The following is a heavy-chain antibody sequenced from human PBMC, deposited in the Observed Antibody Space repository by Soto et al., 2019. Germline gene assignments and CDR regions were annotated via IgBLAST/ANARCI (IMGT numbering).Heavy chain of an antibody. Sequence: QVQLQESGPGLVKPSETLSLTCAVSGDSISSYYCMWIRQPPGKGLESIGYLYYGGSANYNPSLKSRVTLSVDTSTNQCSLTLSSMTAAVTAVYYCALRSMAVVPEYWGQGTLVTVSS. CDR2: LYYGGSA. V-gene: IGHV4-59*01. CDR1: GDSISSYY. CDR3: ALRSMAVVPEY. D-gene: IGHD3-22*01. J-gene: IGHJ4*02.